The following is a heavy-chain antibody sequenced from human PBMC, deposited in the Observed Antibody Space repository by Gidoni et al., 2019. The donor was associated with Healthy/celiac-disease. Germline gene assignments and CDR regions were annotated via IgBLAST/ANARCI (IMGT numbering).Heavy chain of an antibody. V-gene: IGHV4-38-2*01. D-gene: IGHD6-25*01. Sequence: QVQLQESGPGLVKPSETLSLTCAVSGYSISSGYYWGWIRQPPGKGLEWIGSIYHSGSTYYNPSLKSRVTISVDTSKNQFSLKLSSVTAADTAMYYCALGGYSPALDVWGKGTTVTVSS. J-gene: IGHJ6*04. CDR1: GYSISSGYY. CDR2: IYHSGST. CDR3: ALGGYSPALDV.